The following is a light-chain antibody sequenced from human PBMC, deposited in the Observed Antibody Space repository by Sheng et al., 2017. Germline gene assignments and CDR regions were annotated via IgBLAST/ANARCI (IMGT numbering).Light chain of an antibody. CDR1: ALSKQY. CDR2: KDV. V-gene: IGLV3-25*03. J-gene: IGLJ1*01. CDR3: QSADNNGIYV. Sequence: SDELTQPPSVSVSPGQTARISCSGDALSKQYVYWYQQKPGQAPILVMSKDVERPSRIPERFSGSSSGTTVTLTISGVQPEDEADYYCQSADNNGIYVFGTGTKVTVL.